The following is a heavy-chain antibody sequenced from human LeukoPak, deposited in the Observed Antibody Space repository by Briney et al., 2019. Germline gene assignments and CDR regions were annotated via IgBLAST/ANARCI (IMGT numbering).Heavy chain of an antibody. Sequence: SETLSLTCTVSGGSISRGDSYWRWSRQAQGKGLEWIGYIHYGGTTYYNPSLKSRVTISVDTSKNQFSLTLYSVTAADTAVYYCARDSHYGYPPDYWGQGTLVTVSS. CDR3: ARDSHYGYPPDY. D-gene: IGHD4-17*01. CDR1: GGSISRGDSY. J-gene: IGHJ4*02. V-gene: IGHV4-30-4*01. CDR2: IHYGGTT.